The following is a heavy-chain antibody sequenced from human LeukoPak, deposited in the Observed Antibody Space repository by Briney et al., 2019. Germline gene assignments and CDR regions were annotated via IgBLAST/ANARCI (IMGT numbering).Heavy chain of an antibody. CDR3: ARMHYYDSGGSNWFDP. Sequence: ASVKVSCKTSGYTFTNYDINWVRQAPGQGLEWMGWMNPNSGNTGYAQKFQGRVTMTTNTSINTAHMELSSLRSEDTAVYYCARMHYYDSGGSNWFDPWGQGTLVTVSS. CDR1: GYTFTNYD. CDR2: MNPNSGNT. D-gene: IGHD3-10*01. V-gene: IGHV1-8*01. J-gene: IGHJ5*02.